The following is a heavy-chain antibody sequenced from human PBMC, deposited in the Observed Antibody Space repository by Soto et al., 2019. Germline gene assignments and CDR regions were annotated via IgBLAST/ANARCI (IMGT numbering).Heavy chain of an antibody. Sequence: SETLSLTCTVSGGSISGYYWIWIRQPPGKGLEWIGYMYNTGSTVYNPSFKSRVTISVDTSKNQFSLKLNSVTAADTAVYYCARDLWGYCGTDCYPLDVWGQGTTVTV. CDR1: GGSISGYY. D-gene: IGHD2-21*02. CDR3: ARDLWGYCGTDCYPLDV. J-gene: IGHJ6*02. CDR2: MYNTGST. V-gene: IGHV4-59*01.